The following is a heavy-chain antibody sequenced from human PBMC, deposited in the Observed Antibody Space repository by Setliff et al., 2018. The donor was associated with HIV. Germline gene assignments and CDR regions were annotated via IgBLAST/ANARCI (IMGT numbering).Heavy chain of an antibody. CDR1: GGSISSGDYY. V-gene: IGHV4-30-4*08. J-gene: IGHJ4*02. Sequence: SETLSLTCSVSGGSISSGDYYWGWIRQPPGKGLEWIGYIYHSGSTYYNPSLKSPVTISVDTSKNQFSLKLSSVTAADTAVYYCARDDYVWGSSLDYWGQGTLVTVSS. D-gene: IGHD3-16*01. CDR3: ARDDYVWGSSLDY. CDR2: IYHSGST.